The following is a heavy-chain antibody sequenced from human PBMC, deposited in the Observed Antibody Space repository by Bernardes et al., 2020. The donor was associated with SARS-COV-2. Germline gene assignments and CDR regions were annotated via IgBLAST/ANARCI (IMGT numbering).Heavy chain of an antibody. CDR3: ARAYCGGDCYFDY. CDR2: IYYSGST. J-gene: IGHJ4*02. Sequence: SEPLSLTCTVSGGSISSYYWSWIRQPPGKGLEWIGYIYYSGSTNYNPSLKSRVTISVDTSKNQFSLKLSSVTAADTAVYYCARAYCGGDCYFDYLGQGTLVTVSS. CDR1: GGSISSYY. D-gene: IGHD2-21*02. V-gene: IGHV4-59*01.